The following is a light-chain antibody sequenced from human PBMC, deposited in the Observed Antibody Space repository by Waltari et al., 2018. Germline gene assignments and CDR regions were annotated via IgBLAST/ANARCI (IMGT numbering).Light chain of an antibody. CDR3: QSYDSSLSGWV. CDR1: STTILAGYA. J-gene: IGLJ3*02. Sequence: QSVLPQPPSVSWSTGHMVTISSTGSSTTILAGYAVNWYQQLPGTDPKLLIYGNSNRPSGVPDRFSGYKSGTSASLAITGLQAEDEADYYCQSYDSSLSGWVFGGGTKLTVL. V-gene: IGLV1-40*01. CDR2: GNS.